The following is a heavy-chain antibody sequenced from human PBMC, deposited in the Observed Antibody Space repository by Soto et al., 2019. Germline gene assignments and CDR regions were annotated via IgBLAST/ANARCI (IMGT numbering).Heavy chain of an antibody. V-gene: IGHV1-18*04. J-gene: IGHJ4*02. CDR1: GYTFTSYG. CDR3: ATVGYDILTGYYSLTPDY. Sequence: VASVKVSCKASGYTFTSYGISWVRQAPGQGLEWMGWISAYNGNTNYAQKLQGRVTMTTDTSTSTAYMELRSLRSDDTAVYYCATVGYDILTGYYSLTPDYWGQGTLVTVSS. D-gene: IGHD3-9*01. CDR2: ISAYNGNT.